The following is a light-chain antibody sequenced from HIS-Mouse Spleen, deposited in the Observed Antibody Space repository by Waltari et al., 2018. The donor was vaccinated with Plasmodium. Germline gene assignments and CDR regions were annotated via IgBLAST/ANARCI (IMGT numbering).Light chain of an antibody. CDR3: SALDSSLSAWV. V-gene: IGLV10-54*02. CDR1: RNIVCNQG. J-gene: IGLJ3*02. CDR2: RNN. Sequence: QAGLTQPPSVSKGLRQTATLPCTGHRNIVCNQGAAWLQQHQGHPPKLLSYRNNNRPSGISERFSASRSGNTASLTITGLQPEDEADYYCSALDSSLSAWVFGGGTKLTVL.